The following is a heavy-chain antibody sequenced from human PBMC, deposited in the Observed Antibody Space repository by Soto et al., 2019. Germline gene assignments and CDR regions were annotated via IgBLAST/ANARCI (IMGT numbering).Heavy chain of an antibody. J-gene: IGHJ6*02. CDR1: GLPVSSCE. D-gene: IGHD3-3*01. CDR3: AKDSYYDFWSGEYHAYYRALDV. V-gene: IGHV3-23*01. CDR2: INRSGGRS. Sequence: AXGSLCLSCAVSGLPVSSCECSWSRKAQGKGNDWVWDINRSGGRSFFADSVKGRFTISRDNSKKTVFLQVNTFRADYTDNYYCAKDSYYDFWSGEYHAYYRALDVWGQGTTVTVSS.